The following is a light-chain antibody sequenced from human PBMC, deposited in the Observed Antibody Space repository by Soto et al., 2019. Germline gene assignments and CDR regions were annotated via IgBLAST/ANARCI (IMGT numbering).Light chain of an antibody. Sequence: QSVLTQPPSVSGAPGQRITISCTGSSSNIGADYDVHWYQQFPGTAPKLLIDGNVDRPSGVPDRFSASKSGTSASLAITGLQAEAEADYYCQAYDTSLSGVVFGTGTKVTVL. CDR3: QAYDTSLSGVV. CDR2: GNV. J-gene: IGLJ1*01. CDR1: SSNIGADYD. V-gene: IGLV1-40*01.